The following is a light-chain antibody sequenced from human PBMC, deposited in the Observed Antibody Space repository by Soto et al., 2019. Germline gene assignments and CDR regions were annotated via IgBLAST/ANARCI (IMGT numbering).Light chain of an antibody. V-gene: IGKV3-11*01. J-gene: IGKJ4*01. Sequence: EIVLTQSPATLSLSPGDRATLSCRASQSVTSYLAWYQQKPGQAPSLLIYDASNRATGIPARFSGSGSGTDFTLTISSLEPEDFAVYYCQQLYSWPLTFVGGTKVEIK. CDR2: DAS. CDR1: QSVTSY. CDR3: QQLYSWPLT.